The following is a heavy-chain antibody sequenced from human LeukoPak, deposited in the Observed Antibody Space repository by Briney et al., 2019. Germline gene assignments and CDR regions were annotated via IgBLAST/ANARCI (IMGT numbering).Heavy chain of an antibody. CDR1: GFTFSSYE. CDR2: ISSSGSTI. V-gene: IGHV3-48*03. J-gene: IGHJ3*02. D-gene: IGHD2-15*01. CDR3: ARDSGVGPCLFCSGFDI. Sequence: GGSLRLSCAASGFTFSSYEMNWVRQAPGKRLEWVSYISSSGSTIYYTNSVKGRFTISRDNAKNSLSLRINSLRAEDTAVYYCARDSGVGPCLFCSGFDIWGQGTMVTVSS.